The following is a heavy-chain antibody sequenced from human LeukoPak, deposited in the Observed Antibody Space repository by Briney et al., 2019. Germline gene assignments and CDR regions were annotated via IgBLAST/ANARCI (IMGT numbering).Heavy chain of an antibody. Sequence: SETLSLTCTVSGGSISSYYWSWIRQPPGRGLEWIGYIYYSGSTNYNPSLKSRVTISVDTSKNQFSLKLSSVTAADTAVYYCVTNSIGYCSGGNCYQVSDSWGQGTLVTVSS. D-gene: IGHD2-15*01. CDR1: GGSISSYY. J-gene: IGHJ4*02. CDR2: IYYSGST. V-gene: IGHV4-59*12. CDR3: VTNSIGYCSGGNCYQVSDS.